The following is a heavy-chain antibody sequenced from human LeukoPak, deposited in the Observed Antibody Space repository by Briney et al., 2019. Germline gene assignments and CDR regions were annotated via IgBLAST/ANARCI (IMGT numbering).Heavy chain of an antibody. D-gene: IGHD4-11*01. CDR3: ARHSSGADYDAFDI. CDR2: IYPGDSDT. J-gene: IGHJ3*02. V-gene: IGHV5-51*01. CDR1: GYRFTMFW. Sequence: GESLKISCQASGYRFTMFWIGWVRQMPGKGLEWLGIIYPGDSDTRYSPSCQGHGIISVDKSINTAYLQWGTLKASDTAVYYCARHSSGADYDAFDIWGQGTTVTVSS.